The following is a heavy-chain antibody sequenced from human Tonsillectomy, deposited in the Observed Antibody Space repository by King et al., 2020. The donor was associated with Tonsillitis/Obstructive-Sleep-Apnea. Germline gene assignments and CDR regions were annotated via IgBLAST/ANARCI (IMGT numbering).Heavy chain of an antibody. Sequence: VQLVESGGGVVQPGRSLRLSCAASGFIFSSYGMHWVRQAPGKGLEWVSVISYDGSDKDYADSVKGRVTISRDNSKTTRYLQRNSLRAEDTAVYYCAKVLSVTPSYYYYYMDVWGKGTTVTVSS. D-gene: IGHD4-23*01. CDR1: GFIFSSYG. J-gene: IGHJ6*03. CDR3: AKVLSVTPSYYYYYMDV. CDR2: ISYDGSDK. V-gene: IGHV3-30*18.